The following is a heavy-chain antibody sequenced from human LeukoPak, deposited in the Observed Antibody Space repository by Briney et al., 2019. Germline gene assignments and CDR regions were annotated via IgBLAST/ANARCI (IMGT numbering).Heavy chain of an antibody. CDR1: GFTFGSYG. V-gene: IGHV3-33*06. J-gene: IGHJ4*02. D-gene: IGHD5-18*01. CDR3: AKDLTRIQLWPIDY. Sequence: GGSLRLSCAASGFTFGSYGMHWVRQAPGKGLEWVAVIWYDGSNKYYADSVKGRFTISRDNSKNTLYLQMNSLRAEDTAVYYCAKDLTRIQLWPIDYWGQGTLVTVSS. CDR2: IWYDGSNK.